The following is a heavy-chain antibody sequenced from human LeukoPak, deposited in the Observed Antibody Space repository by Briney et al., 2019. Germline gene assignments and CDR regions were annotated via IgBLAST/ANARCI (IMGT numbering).Heavy chain of an antibody. CDR3: ARDPSGVAAAGTLGGFDY. D-gene: IGHD6-13*01. V-gene: IGHV1-18*01. CDR1: GGSFSTYA. Sequence: ASVKVSCKSSGGSFSTYAVNWVRQAPGQGLEWMGWISAYNGNTNYAQKLQGRVTMTTDTSTSTAYMELRSLRSDDTAVYYCARDPSGVAAAGTLGGFDYWGQGTLVTVSS. J-gene: IGHJ4*02. CDR2: ISAYNGNT.